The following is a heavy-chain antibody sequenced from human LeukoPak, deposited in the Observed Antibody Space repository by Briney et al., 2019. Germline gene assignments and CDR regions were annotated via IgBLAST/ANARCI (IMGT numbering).Heavy chain of an antibody. J-gene: IGHJ4*02. V-gene: IGHV4-4*07. Sequence: SETLSLTCTVSGGSISSYCWSWIRQPAGKGLEWIGRIYTSGSTNYSPSLKSRVTMSVDTSKNEFSLKLNSVTAADTAVYYCARESTVAGTARYLDYWSQGTLVTVSS. CDR2: IYTSGST. CDR1: GGSISSYC. D-gene: IGHD6-13*01. CDR3: ARESTVAGTARYLDY.